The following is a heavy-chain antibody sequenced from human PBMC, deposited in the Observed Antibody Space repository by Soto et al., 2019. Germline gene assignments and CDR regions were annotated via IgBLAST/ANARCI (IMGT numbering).Heavy chain of an antibody. Sequence: KTSETLSLTCAVYGGSFSGYYWSWIRQPPGKGLEWIGEINHSGSTNYNPSLKSRVTISVDTSKNQFSLKLSSVTAADTAVYYCAREGVGATTSLDYWGQGTLVT. V-gene: IGHV4-34*01. CDR3: AREGVGATTSLDY. D-gene: IGHD1-26*01. CDR2: INHSGST. J-gene: IGHJ4*02. CDR1: GGSFSGYY.